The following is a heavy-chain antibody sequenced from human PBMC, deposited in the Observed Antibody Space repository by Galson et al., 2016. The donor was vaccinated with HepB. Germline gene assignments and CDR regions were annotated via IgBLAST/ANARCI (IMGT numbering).Heavy chain of an antibody. CDR2: TYYSGST. D-gene: IGHD3-10*01. CDR1: GGSISGGTYY. J-gene: IGHJ4*02. CDR3: ARQGSSGNYYFEY. V-gene: IGHV4-31*03. Sequence: TLSLTCTVSGGSISGGTYYWTWIRQLPGKCLEWIGYTYYSGSTYDSPSLKSRVTVSVDTSRNQFPLKLSSVTAADTAIYYCARQGSSGNYYFEYWGQGTLSPSPQ.